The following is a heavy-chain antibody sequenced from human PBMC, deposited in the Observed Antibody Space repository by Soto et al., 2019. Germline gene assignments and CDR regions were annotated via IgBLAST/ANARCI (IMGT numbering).Heavy chain of an antibody. D-gene: IGHD6-13*01. CDR1: GFTFSSYA. CDR3: ARVNSPRSYYFDY. J-gene: IGHJ4*02. V-gene: IGHV3-23*01. Sequence: EVQLLESGGGLVQPGGSLRLSCAASGFTFSSYAMSWVRQAPGKGLEWVSAISGSGGSTYYADSVKGRFTISRDNSKNTLYLQMNSLRAEDTAVYYCARVNSPRSYYFDYWGQGTLVTVSS. CDR2: ISGSGGST.